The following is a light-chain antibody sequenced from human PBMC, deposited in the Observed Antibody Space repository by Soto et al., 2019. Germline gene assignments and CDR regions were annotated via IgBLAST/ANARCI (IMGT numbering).Light chain of an antibody. V-gene: IGKV3-20*01. CDR2: GAS. J-gene: IGKJ2*01. Sequence: EIVLTQSPGTLSLSPGERATLSCRASQSVTSSYLAWYQQKPGQAPRLLIYGASSRATGIPDRFSGSGSGTDFTLTISRLEPEDFAVYYCHQYGSSPPYTFGQGTKV. CDR3: HQYGSSPPYT. CDR1: QSVTSSY.